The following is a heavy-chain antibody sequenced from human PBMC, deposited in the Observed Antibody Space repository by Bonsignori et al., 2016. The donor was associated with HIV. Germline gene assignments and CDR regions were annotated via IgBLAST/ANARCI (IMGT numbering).Heavy chain of an antibody. J-gene: IGHJ3*02. CDR3: AKGLSGGDRGAFDI. CDR2: IWYDGSNK. V-gene: IGHV3-33*06. D-gene: IGHD2-21*02. Sequence: VRQAPGKGLEWVAVIWYDGSNKYYADSVKGRFTISRDNSKNTLYLQMNSLRAEDTAVYYCAKGLSGGDRGAFDIWGQGTMVTVSS.